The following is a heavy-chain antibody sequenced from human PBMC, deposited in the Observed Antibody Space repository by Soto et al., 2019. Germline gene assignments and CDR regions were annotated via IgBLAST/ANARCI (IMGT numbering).Heavy chain of an antibody. V-gene: IGHV3-30-3*01. CDR3: GRSPDSSGYYYPSRFDY. D-gene: IGHD3-22*01. Sequence: GGSLRLSCAASGFTFSSYAMRWVRQAPGKGLEWVAVISYDGSNKYYADSVKGRFTISRDNSKNTLYLQMNSLRAEDTAVYYWGRSPDSSGYYYPSRFDYGGKGTGVTVP. CDR1: GFTFSSYA. J-gene: IGHJ4*02. CDR2: ISYDGSNK.